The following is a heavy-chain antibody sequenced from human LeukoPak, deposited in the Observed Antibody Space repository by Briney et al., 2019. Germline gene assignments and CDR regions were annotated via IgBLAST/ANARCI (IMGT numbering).Heavy chain of an antibody. CDR1: GGTFSSYA. V-gene: IGHV1-69*04. CDR3: AREMATIKYYYYGMDV. D-gene: IGHD5-24*01. Sequence: ASVKVSCKASGGTFSSYAISWVRQAPGQGLEWMGRIIPILGIANYAQKFQGRVTITADKSTSTAYMELSSLRSEDTAVYYCAREMATIKYYYYGMDVWGQGTTVTVSS. J-gene: IGHJ6*02. CDR2: IIPILGIA.